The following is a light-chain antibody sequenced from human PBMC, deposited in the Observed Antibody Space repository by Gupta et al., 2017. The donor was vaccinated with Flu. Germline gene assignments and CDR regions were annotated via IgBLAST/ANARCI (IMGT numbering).Light chain of an antibody. J-gene: IGKJ2*03. CDR3: QQRDSSPYS. CDR1: QSITTY. CDR2: AAS. V-gene: IGKV1-39*01. Sequence: DIQMTQSPSSLSASVGDRVTITCRASQSITTYLNWYQHSPGIRPKLLISAASNLQSGVPSRFSGSGSGTDFTLTISRLQPEDFATYYCQQRDSSPYSFGQGTKLDIK.